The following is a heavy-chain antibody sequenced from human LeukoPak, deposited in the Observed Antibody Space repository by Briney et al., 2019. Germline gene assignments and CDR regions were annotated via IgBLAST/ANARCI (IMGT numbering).Heavy chain of an antibody. D-gene: IGHD4-23*01. J-gene: IGHJ4*02. CDR3: ASDGGNSLETDY. V-gene: IGHV1-18*01. CDR1: GYTFTSYG. Sequence: GASVKVSCKASGYTFTSYGISWVGQARGQGLEGMGWISAYNGNTNYAQKLQGRVTMTTDTSTSTAYMELRSLRSDGTAVYSCASDGGNSLETDYWGQGTLVTVSS. CDR2: ISAYNGNT.